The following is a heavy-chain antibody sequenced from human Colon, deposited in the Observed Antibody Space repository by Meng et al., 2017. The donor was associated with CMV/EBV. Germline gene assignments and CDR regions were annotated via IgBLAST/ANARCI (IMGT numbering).Heavy chain of an antibody. CDR2: IYWDDYK. CDR3: AHRQGGYDWNEATFNY. CDR1: GFSLSTSGVG. V-gene: IGHV2-5*02. J-gene: IGHJ4*02. Sequence: QITLQESGSALVKPTETLTLSCTFSGFSLSTSGVGVGWNRHAPGQALECLALIYWDDYKRYNPSLRGRPTITKDTSKNQVVLTITYMETVNTATYYCAHRQGGYDWNEATFNYWGQGTLVTVSS. D-gene: IGHD1-20*01.